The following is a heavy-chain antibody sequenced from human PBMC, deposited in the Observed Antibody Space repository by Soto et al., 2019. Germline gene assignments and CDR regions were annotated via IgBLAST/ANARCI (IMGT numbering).Heavy chain of an antibody. CDR2: IYPGDSDT. J-gene: IGHJ3*02. CDR1: GDSFTSYW. Sequence: PGESLKISCKGSGDSFTSYWIGWVRQMPGKGLEWMGIIYPGDSDTRYSPSFQGQVTISADKSISTAYLQWSSLKASDTAMYYCASGHVVAAAGRNAFDIWGQGTMVTVSS. D-gene: IGHD6-13*01. CDR3: ASGHVVAAAGRNAFDI. V-gene: IGHV5-51*01.